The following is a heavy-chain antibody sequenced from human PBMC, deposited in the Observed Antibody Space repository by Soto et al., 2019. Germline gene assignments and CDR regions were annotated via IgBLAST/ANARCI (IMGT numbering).Heavy chain of an antibody. CDR1: GYLFTGYY. CDR2: INPNSGDT. V-gene: IGHV1-2*02. D-gene: IGHD1-26*01. J-gene: IGHJ4*02. Sequence: GGSGKVCFKASGYLFTGYYMHLERRAPGQGLEWMGWINPNSGDTNYAQKFQGRVTMTRDTSISTAYMDLSRLRSDDTAVYYCARMVSGRYSNFDSWGQGTMVTGSS. CDR3: ARMVSGRYSNFDS.